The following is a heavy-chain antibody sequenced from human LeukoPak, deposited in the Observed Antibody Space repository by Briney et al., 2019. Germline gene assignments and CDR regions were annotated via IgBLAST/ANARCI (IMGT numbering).Heavy chain of an antibody. Sequence: ASVKVSCKASGYTFTSYYMHWVRQAPGQGLEWMGIINPSGGSTSYAQKFQGRVTMTRDTSTSTVYMELSSLRSEDTAVYYCARDRGRAAAGTRGFDYWGQGTLVTISS. CDR3: ARDRGRAAAGTRGFDY. CDR1: GYTFTSYY. V-gene: IGHV1-46*01. J-gene: IGHJ4*02. CDR2: INPSGGST. D-gene: IGHD6-13*01.